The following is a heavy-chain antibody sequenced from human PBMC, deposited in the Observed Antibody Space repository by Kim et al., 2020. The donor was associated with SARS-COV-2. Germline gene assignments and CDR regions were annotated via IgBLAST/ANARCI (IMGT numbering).Heavy chain of an antibody. J-gene: IGHJ1*01. D-gene: IGHD3-22*01. CDR3: TTEPTYYYDSSGYPDGFQH. V-gene: IGHV3-15*01. Sequence: GGSLRLSCAASGFTFSNAWMSWVRQAPGKGLEWVGRIKSKTDGGTTDYAAPVKGRFTISRDDSKNTLYLQMNSLKTEDTAVYYCTTEPTYYYDSSGYPDGFQHWGQGTLVTVSS. CDR1: GFTFSNAW. CDR2: IKSKTDGGTT.